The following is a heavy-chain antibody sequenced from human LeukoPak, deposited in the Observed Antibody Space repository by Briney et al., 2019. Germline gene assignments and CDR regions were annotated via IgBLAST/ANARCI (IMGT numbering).Heavy chain of an antibody. D-gene: IGHD1-7*01. CDR3: ARGSPELYYFDY. Sequence: PSETLSLTCPVYGGSISSNYWGWIRQPPGEGLEWIGYIYYSGSTKYNPSLKSRVTISVDASKTQFSLKLNSVTAADTAVYYCARGSPELYYFDYWGQGTLVTVSS. V-gene: IGHV4-59*01. CDR1: GGSISSNY. CDR2: IYYSGST. J-gene: IGHJ4*02.